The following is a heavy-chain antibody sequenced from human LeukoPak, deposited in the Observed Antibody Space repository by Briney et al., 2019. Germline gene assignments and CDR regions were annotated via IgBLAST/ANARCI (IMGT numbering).Heavy chain of an antibody. CDR3: AKLEYSGSYPLLTLDY. D-gene: IGHD1-26*01. J-gene: IGHJ4*02. V-gene: IGHV3-23*01. Sequence: GGSLRLSCAASGFTFSSYAMSWVRQAPGKGLEWVSAISGSGGSTYYADSVKGRFTISRDNSKNTLYLQMNSLRAEDTAVYYCAKLEYSGSYPLLTLDYWGQGTLVTVSS. CDR2: ISGSGGST. CDR1: GFTFSSYA.